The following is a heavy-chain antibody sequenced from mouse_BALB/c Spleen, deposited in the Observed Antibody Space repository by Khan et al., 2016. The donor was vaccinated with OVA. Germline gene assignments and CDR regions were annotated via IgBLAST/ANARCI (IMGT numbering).Heavy chain of an antibody. CDR1: GYSITSDYA. CDR2: ISYSGST. CDR3: ARSIMAN. Sequence: EVQLQESGPGLVKPSQSLSLTCTVTGYSITSDYAWNWIRQFPGNKLEWMGYISYSGSTSNNPSLKSRISITRDTSKKQFFLQLNAVTTEDTATYYCARSIMANWGQGTTLTVSS. J-gene: IGHJ2*01. V-gene: IGHV3-2*02.